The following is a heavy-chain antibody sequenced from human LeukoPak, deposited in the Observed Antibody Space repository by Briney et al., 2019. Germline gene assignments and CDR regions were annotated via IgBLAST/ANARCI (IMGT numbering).Heavy chain of an antibody. CDR2: IYYSGST. CDR1: GGSISSSSYY. V-gene: IGHV4-39*07. Sequence: SETLSLTCTVSGGSISSSSYYWGWIRQPPGKGLEWIGSIYYSGSTYYNPSLKSRVTISVDTSKNQFSLKLSSVTAADTAVYYCARDIGYDSSGYYGGLADYWGQGTLVTVSS. J-gene: IGHJ4*02. D-gene: IGHD3-22*01. CDR3: ARDIGYDSSGYYGGLADY.